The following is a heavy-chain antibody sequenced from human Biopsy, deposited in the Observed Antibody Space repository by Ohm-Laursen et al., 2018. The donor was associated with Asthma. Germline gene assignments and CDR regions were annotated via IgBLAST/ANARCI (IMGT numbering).Heavy chain of an antibody. V-gene: IGHV3-53*01. CDR1: GFTVSRDH. Sequence: PRLSCSASGFTVSRDHMFWVRQAPGKGLEWVSVIYSGGTSHTADSVRGRFTISRDFSKNTLHLQMHSLRVEDTAVYYCARGDSSGWSHYYFDYWGQGTLVTVSS. D-gene: IGHD6-19*01. CDR3: ARGDSSGWSHYYFDY. CDR2: IYSGGTS. J-gene: IGHJ4*02.